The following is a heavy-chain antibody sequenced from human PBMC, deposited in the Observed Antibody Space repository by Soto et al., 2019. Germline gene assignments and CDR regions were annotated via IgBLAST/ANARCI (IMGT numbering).Heavy chain of an antibody. D-gene: IGHD5-12*01. Sequence: SVKVSCKASGGGNLRDYRTTWVRRAPGQGLEWMGGIIPKLGSANYAQKFQGRVTITADESTNSVYMELRSLRSDDTAVYYCARGGEGYYFGAVYWGQGTLVTVSS. CDR1: GGGNLRDYR. CDR3: ARGGEGYYFGAVY. V-gene: IGHV1-69*13. CDR2: IIPKLGSA. J-gene: IGHJ4*02.